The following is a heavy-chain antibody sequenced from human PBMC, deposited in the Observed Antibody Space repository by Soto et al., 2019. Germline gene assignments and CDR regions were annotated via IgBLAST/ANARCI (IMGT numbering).Heavy chain of an antibody. CDR1: GGTFSSYA. D-gene: IGHD1-7*01. V-gene: IGHV1-69*13. CDR3: ARVELELRRLNYDYYGMDV. J-gene: IGHJ6*02. Sequence: ASVKVSCKASGGTFSSYAISWVRQAPGQGLEWMGGIIPIFGTANYAQKFQGRVTITADESTSTAYMELSSLRSEDTAVYYCARVELELRRLNYDYYGMDVWGQGTTVTVSS. CDR2: IIPIFGTA.